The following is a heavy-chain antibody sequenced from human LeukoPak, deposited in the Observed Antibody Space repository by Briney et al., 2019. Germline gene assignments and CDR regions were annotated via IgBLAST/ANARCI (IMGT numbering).Heavy chain of an antibody. J-gene: IGHJ4*02. Sequence: GGSLRLSCAASGFTFFSYTMNWVRQAPGKGLEWVSSISSSSSYIYYADSVKGRFTISRDNAKNSLYLQMNSLRAEDTALYYCARGRYSGSYLLDYWGQGTLVTVSS. CDR3: ARGRYSGSYLLDY. D-gene: IGHD1-26*01. CDR2: ISSSSSYI. V-gene: IGHV3-21*01. CDR1: GFTFFSYT.